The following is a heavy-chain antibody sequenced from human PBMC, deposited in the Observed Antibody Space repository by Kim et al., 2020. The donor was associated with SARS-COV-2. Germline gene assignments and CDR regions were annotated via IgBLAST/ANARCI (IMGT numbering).Heavy chain of an antibody. J-gene: IGHJ5*02. CDR2: IYHRGST. V-gene: IGHV4-4*02. CDR3: ARGQQLVPIGCFDP. D-gene: IGHD6-13*01. CDR1: GVSISSSNW. Sequence: WETLSLTCAVSGVSISSSNWWCWVRQPPGKVVKWIGEIYHRGSTNYNPSLKSRVTISVDKSKNQVSLKLSSVTAADTAVYYCARGQQLVPIGCFDPWCQG.